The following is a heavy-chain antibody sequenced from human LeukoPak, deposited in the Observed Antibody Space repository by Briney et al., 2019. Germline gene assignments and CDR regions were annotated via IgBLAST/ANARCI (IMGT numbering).Heavy chain of an antibody. CDR1: GGSISSYY. Sequence: PSETLSLTCTVSGGSISSYYWSWVRQPPGKGLEGIGYIYYSGSTNYNPSLTSRVTISVDTSKNQFSLKLSSVTAADTAVYYCARVGCSGGSCYDDAFDIWGQGTMVTVSS. J-gene: IGHJ3*02. V-gene: IGHV4-59*01. D-gene: IGHD2-15*01. CDR3: ARVGCSGGSCYDDAFDI. CDR2: IYYSGST.